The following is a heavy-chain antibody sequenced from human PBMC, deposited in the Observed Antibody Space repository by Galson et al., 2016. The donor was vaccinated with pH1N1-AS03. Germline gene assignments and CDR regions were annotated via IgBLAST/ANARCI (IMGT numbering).Heavy chain of an antibody. Sequence: SLRLSCAASGFIFSSDWMHWVRQVPGKGLVWVSRITSDGSSISYADAVKGRFTTSRDNAKNTLYLQMNSLRAEGTAVYHCARAMYTSGWYGMDVWGQGTTVTVSS. CDR2: ITSDGSSI. CDR1: GFIFSSDW. CDR3: ARAMYTSGWYGMDV. V-gene: IGHV3-74*01. D-gene: IGHD6-19*01. J-gene: IGHJ6*02.